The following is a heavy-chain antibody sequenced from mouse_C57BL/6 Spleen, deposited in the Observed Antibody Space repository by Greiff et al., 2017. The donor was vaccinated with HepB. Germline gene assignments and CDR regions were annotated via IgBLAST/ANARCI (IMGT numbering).Heavy chain of an antibody. V-gene: IGHV1-78*01. J-gene: IGHJ1*03. Sequence: VQLQQSDAELVKPGASVKISCKVSGYTFTDHTIHWMKQRPEQGLEWIGYIYPRDGSTKYNEKFKGKATLTADKSSSTAYMQLNSLTSGDSAVYFCARESFPYYGSSHWYFDVWGTGTTVTVSS. CDR2: IYPRDGST. D-gene: IGHD1-1*01. CDR3: ARESFPYYGSSHWYFDV. CDR1: GYTFTDHT.